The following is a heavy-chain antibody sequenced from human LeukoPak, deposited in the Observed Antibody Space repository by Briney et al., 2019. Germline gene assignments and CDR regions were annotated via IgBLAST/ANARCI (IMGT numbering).Heavy chain of an antibody. CDR1: NYSISGGYY. J-gene: IGHJ3*02. CDR2: IYHSGNT. V-gene: IGHV4-38-2*02. Sequence: SETLSLTCTVSNYSISGGYYWAWIRQPPGKGLEWIGNIYHSGNTYYNPSLKSRVSLSVDPSANHFSLKLSSVTAADTAVYYCAGTYSLYDPFDIWGQGTMVTVSS. D-gene: IGHD6-13*01. CDR3: AGTYSLYDPFDI.